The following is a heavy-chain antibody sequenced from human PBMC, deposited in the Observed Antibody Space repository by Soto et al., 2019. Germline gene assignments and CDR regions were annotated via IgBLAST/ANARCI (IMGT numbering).Heavy chain of an antibody. V-gene: IGHV4-39*01. J-gene: IGHJ4*02. D-gene: IGHD5-12*01. Sequence: EALSLTCTVSGGSISSSSYYWGWIRQPPGKGLEWIGSIYYSGSTYYNPSLKSRVTISVDTSKNQFSLKLSSVTAADTAVYYCARHRPNKVATFDFDYWGQGTLVTVSS. CDR3: ARHRPNKVATFDFDY. CDR1: GGSISSSSYY. CDR2: IYYSGST.